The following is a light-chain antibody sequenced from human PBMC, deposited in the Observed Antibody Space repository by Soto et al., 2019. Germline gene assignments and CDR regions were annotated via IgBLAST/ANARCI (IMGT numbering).Light chain of an antibody. J-gene: IGLJ2*01. CDR3: GSYAGINNLI. CDR1: SSDIGGYNF. V-gene: IGLV2-8*01. CDR2: DVS. Sequence: QSALTQPPSASGSPGQSVTISCTGTSSDIGGYNFVSWYQHHPGKAPKLMIYDVSKRPSGVPDRFSGSKSGNTASLTVSGLQAEDEADYYCGSYAGINNLIFGGGTQLTVL.